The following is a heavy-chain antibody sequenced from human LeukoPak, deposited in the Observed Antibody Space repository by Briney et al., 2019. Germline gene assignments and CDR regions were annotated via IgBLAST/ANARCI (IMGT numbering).Heavy chain of an antibody. Sequence: GGSLRLSCAAPGFTFSRYAMHWVRQAPGKGLEWVAAISYDGSHKFYADSVKGRFTISRDNSNSTLFLQLNSLRPEATAVYYCARVYCGADCYNNYYYGMDVWGQGTTVTVSS. D-gene: IGHD2-21*02. CDR2: ISYDGSHK. J-gene: IGHJ6*02. V-gene: IGHV3-30*04. CDR1: GFTFSRYA. CDR3: ARVYCGADCYNNYYYGMDV.